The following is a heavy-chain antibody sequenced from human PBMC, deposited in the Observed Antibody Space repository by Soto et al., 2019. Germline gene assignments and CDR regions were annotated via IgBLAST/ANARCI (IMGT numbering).Heavy chain of an antibody. J-gene: IGHJ3*02. CDR3: ATILGVPSYGSGSYYACDI. CDR1: GYTFTSYA. CDR2: INAGNGNT. D-gene: IGHD3-10*01. V-gene: IGHV1-3*01. Sequence: ASVKVSCKASGYTFTSYAMHWVRQAPGQRLEWMGWINAGNGNTKYSQKFQGKVSITRDTSASTAYMELSSLRSEDTVVYDCATILGVPSYGSGSYYACDIWGQGTMVTVSS.